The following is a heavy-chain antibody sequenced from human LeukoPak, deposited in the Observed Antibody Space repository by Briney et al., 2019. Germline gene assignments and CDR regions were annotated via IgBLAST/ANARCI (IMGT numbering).Heavy chain of an antibody. V-gene: IGHV4-59*08. D-gene: IGHD3-3*01. CDR2: IYYSGST. CDR3: ARLYYDSYGMDV. J-gene: IGHJ6*02. Sequence: SETLSLTCTASGGSISSYYWSWIRQPPGKGLEWIGYIYYSGSTNYNPSLKSRVTISVDTSKNQFSLKLSSVTAADTAVYYCARLYYDSYGMDVWGQGTTVTVSS. CDR1: GGSISSYY.